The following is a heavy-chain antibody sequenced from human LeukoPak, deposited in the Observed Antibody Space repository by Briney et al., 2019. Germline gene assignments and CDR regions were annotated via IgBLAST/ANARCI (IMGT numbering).Heavy chain of an antibody. D-gene: IGHD3-10*01. CDR1: GFTFSGYS. CDR2: ISSSSSYI. V-gene: IGHV3-21*01. J-gene: IGHJ6*04. Sequence: PGGSLRLSCAASGFTFSGYSMNWVRQAPGKGLEWVSSISSSSSYIYYADSVKGRFTISRDNAKNSLYLQMNSLRAEDTAVYYCARGREYYGSGSPPYYYYGMDVWGKATTVTVSS. CDR3: ARGREYYGSGSPPYYYYGMDV.